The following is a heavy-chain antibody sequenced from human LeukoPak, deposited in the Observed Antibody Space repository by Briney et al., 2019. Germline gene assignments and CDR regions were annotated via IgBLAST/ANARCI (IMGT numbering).Heavy chain of an antibody. CDR2: ISGSGGGT. J-gene: IGHJ4*02. CDR1: GFSFSSYA. Sequence: GGSLRLSCAASGFSFSSYAMSWVRQAPGKGLEWVSAISGSGGGTYYADSVKGRFTVSRDNSKNTLYLQMNSLRAEDTAVYYCAKEYFDIVVVPAAVATSGYFDYWGQGTLVTVSS. D-gene: IGHD2-2*01. CDR3: AKEYFDIVVVPAAVATSGYFDY. V-gene: IGHV3-23*01.